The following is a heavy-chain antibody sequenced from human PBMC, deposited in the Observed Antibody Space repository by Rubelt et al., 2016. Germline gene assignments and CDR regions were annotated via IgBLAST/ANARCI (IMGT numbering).Heavy chain of an antibody. J-gene: IGHJ4*02. CDR1: GYSFTSYW. D-gene: IGHD6-13*01. CDR2: IYPGDSDT. Sequence: EVQLVQSGAEVKKPGESLKISCKGSGYSFTSYWIGWVRQMPGKGLEWMGIIYPGDSDTRYSPSFQGQVSMSADKSVSTAYLQWSSRKASDTARYYCARRSSSSHYFDYWGQGTLVTVSS. CDR3: ARRSSSSHYFDY. V-gene: IGHV5-51*01.